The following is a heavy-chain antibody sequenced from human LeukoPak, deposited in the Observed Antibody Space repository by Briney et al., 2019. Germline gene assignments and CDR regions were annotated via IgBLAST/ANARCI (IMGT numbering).Heavy chain of an antibody. CDR2: MNPNSGNT. CDR1: GYTFTSYD. Sequence: ASVKVSCKASGYTFTSYDINWVRQAPGQGLEWMGWMNPNSGNTGYAQKFQGRVTMTRNTSISTAYMELSSLRSEDTAVYYCASIGVVPAAISPPSAYYYYYYGMDVWGQGTTVTVSS. J-gene: IGHJ6*02. D-gene: IGHD2-2*01. V-gene: IGHV1-8*01. CDR3: ASIGVVPAAISPPSAYYYYYYGMDV.